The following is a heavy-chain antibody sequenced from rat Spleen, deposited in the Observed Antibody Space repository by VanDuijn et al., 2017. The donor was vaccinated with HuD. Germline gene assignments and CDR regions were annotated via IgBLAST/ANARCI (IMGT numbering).Heavy chain of an antibody. CDR3: TRDRPRFNYSSHWYFDF. CDR1: GFTFNNYW. J-gene: IGHJ1*01. V-gene: IGHV5-31*01. Sequence: EVQLVESGGGLVQPGRSLKLSCVASGFTFNNYWMSWIRQAPGKGLEWVASITNTGSNTYYPDSVKGRFTISRDNAKSTLYLQMNSLRSEDTATYYCTRDRPRFNYSSHWYFDFWGPGTMVTVSS. CDR2: ITNTGSNT. D-gene: IGHD1-8*01.